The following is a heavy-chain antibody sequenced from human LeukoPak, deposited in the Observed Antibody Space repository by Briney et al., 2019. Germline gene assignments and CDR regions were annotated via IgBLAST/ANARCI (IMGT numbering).Heavy chain of an antibody. CDR3: ARDYRGHSYGPNWFHP. CDR2: IYTSGST. J-gene: IGHJ5*02. CDR1: GGSISSYY. V-gene: IGHV4-4*07. Sequence: SETLSLTCTVSGGSISSYYLSWIRQPDGKRLEWIGRIYTSGSTNYNPSLKSRVTMSVDTSKNHFSLKLSSVTASYTALYYCARDYRGHSYGPNWFHPWGQGTLVTVSS. D-gene: IGHD5-18*01.